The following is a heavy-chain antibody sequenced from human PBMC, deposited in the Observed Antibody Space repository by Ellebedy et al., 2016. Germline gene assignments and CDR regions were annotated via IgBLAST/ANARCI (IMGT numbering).Heavy chain of an antibody. J-gene: IGHJ4*02. CDR1: GYTFSSHG. CDR3: ARSLGFCTETSCLRDFDS. CDR2: ISGYNGNT. V-gene: IGHV1-18*01. D-gene: IGHD2-2*01. Sequence: ASVKVSCXASGYTFSSHGISWVRQAAGQGLEWMGWISGYNGNTNYAQILQGRVTMTTDTSTSTAYMELRSLRSDDTAVYYCARSLGFCTETSCLRDFDSWGQGTLVTVSS.